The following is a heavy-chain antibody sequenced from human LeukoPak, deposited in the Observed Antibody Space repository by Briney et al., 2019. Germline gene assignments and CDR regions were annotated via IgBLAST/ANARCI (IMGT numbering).Heavy chain of an antibody. J-gene: IGHJ6*02. D-gene: IGHD3-3*01. Sequence: SETLSLTCTVSGGSTSSGDYYWSWIRQPPGKGLEWIGYIYYSGSTYYNPSLKSRVTISVDTSKNQFSLKLSSVTAADTAVYYCARIWSGYLDKWYYYGMDVWGQGTTVTVSS. V-gene: IGHV4-30-4*01. CDR3: ARIWSGYLDKWYYYGMDV. CDR1: GGSTSSGDYY. CDR2: IYYSGST.